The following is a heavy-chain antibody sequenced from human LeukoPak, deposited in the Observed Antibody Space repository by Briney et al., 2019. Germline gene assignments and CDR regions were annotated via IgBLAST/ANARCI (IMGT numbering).Heavy chain of an antibody. D-gene: IGHD3-16*01. CDR1: GFNFNRYA. CDR2: IIDNGDTT. V-gene: IGHV3-23*01. CDR3: AKLGGQEIYNYYVGV. Sequence: PGGSLRLSCAASGFNFNRYAMSWVRQAPGKGLEWVSGIIDNGDTTYHANSVKGRFTISRDNSKNTLYLQMHSLRAEDTAVYYYAKLGGQEIYNYYVGVWGKGTTVAVSS. J-gene: IGHJ6*03.